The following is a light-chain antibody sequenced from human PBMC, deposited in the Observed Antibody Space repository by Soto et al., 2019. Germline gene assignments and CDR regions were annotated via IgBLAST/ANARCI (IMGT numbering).Light chain of an antibody. CDR1: SSNIGSNT. J-gene: IGLJ3*02. Sequence: QSVLTQPPSASGTPGQRVTISCSGSSSNIGSNTVNWYQQLPGTAPKLLIYSNNQRPSGVPDRFSGSKSGTSASLAISGLQYEDEADYYCAAWDDSLNGWVFGGGTQLTGL. CDR2: SNN. CDR3: AAWDDSLNGWV. V-gene: IGLV1-44*01.